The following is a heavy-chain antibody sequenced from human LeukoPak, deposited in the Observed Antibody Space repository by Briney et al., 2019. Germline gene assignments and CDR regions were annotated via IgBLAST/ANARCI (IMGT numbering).Heavy chain of an antibody. CDR2: IYHSGST. D-gene: IGHD4-17*01. V-gene: IGHV4-30-2*01. CDR1: GGSISSGGYS. CDR3: ARVEYGEYAFDI. Sequence: SETLSLTCAVSGGSISSGGYSWSWIRQPPGKGLEWIGYIYHSGSTYYNPSLKSRVTISVDRSKNQFSLKLSSVTAADTAVYYCARVEYGEYAFDIWGQGTMVTVSS. J-gene: IGHJ3*02.